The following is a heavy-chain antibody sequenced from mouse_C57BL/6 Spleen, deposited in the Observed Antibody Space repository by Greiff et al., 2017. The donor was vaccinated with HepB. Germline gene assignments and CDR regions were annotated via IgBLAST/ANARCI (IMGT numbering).Heavy chain of an antibody. D-gene: IGHD1-1*01. V-gene: IGHV2-2*01. CDR2: IWSGGST. J-gene: IGHJ1*03. Sequence: QVQLKESGPGLVQPSQSLSITCTVSGFSLTSYGVHWVRQSPGKGLEWLGVIWSGGSTDYNAAFIYRLSISKDNSKSQIIFKKNSLQADDTAIYYCARKNYGRDFDVWGTWTTVTVSS. CDR1: GFSLTSYG. CDR3: ARKNYGRDFDV.